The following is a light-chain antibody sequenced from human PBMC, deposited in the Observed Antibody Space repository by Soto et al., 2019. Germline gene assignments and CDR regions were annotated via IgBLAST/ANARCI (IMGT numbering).Light chain of an antibody. CDR1: QSVSSY. J-gene: IGKJ3*01. Sequence: EIVLKQSPATLSLSPGERGTLSCRASQSVSSYLAWYQQKPGQAPRLLIYDASNRATGIPGRFSGSGAGTDFTLTLSSLDPEDFAVYYCQQRFTFGPGTKVDIK. V-gene: IGKV3-11*01. CDR3: QQRFT. CDR2: DAS.